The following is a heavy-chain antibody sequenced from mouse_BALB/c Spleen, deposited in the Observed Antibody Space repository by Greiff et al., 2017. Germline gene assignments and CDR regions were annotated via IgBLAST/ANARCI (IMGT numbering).Heavy chain of an antibody. Sequence: VQLKESGAELVKPGASVKLSCTASGFNIKDTYMHWVKQRPEQGLEWIGRIDPANGNTKYDPKFQGKATITADTSSNTAYLQLSSLTSEDTAVYYCALIYYGNYGAYWGQGTLVTVSA. J-gene: IGHJ3*01. CDR1: GFNIKDTY. V-gene: IGHV14-3*02. CDR3: ALIYYGNYGAY. D-gene: IGHD2-1*01. CDR2: IDPANGNT.